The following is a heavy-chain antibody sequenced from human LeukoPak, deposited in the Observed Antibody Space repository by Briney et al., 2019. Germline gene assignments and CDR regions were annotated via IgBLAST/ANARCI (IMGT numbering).Heavy chain of an antibody. V-gene: IGHV3-66*01. Sequence: GGSLRLSYAASGFTVSSNYMSWVRQAPGKGLEWVSVIYSGGSTYYADSVKGRFTISRDNSKNTLYLQMNSLRAEDTAVYYCARRCGGSCFYAFDIWGQGTMVTVSS. CDR3: ARRCGGSCFYAFDI. D-gene: IGHD2-15*01. J-gene: IGHJ3*02. CDR1: GFTVSSNY. CDR2: IYSGGST.